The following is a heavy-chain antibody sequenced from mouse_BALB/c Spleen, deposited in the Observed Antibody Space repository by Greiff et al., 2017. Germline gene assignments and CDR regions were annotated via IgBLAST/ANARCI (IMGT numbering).Heavy chain of an antibody. D-gene: IGHD2-4*01. J-gene: IGHJ3*01. Sequence: VKLMESGPGLVAPSQSLSITCTVSGFSLTSYGVHWVRQPPGKGLEWLGVIWAGGSTNYNSALMSRLSISKDNSKSQVFLKMNSLQTDDTAMYYCARYYDAWFAYWGQGTLVTVSA. CDR1: GFSLTSYG. CDR3: ARYYDAWFAY. V-gene: IGHV2-9*02. CDR2: IWAGGST.